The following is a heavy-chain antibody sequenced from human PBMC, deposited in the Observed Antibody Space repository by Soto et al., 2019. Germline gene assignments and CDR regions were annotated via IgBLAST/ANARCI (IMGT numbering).Heavy chain of an antibody. Sequence: QVQLVQSGAEVKKPGSSVKVSCKASGGTFSSYAISWVRQAPGQGLEWMGGIIPIFGTANYAQKFQGRVTITADDSTSTAYMELSSLRSEDTAVYYCARSHCSGGSCYAPTFDYWGQGTLVTVSS. CDR2: IIPIFGTA. J-gene: IGHJ4*02. D-gene: IGHD2-15*01. V-gene: IGHV1-69*01. CDR1: GGTFSSYA. CDR3: ARSHCSGGSCYAPTFDY.